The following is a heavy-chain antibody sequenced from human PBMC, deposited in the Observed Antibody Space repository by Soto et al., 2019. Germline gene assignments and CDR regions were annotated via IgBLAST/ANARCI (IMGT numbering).Heavy chain of an antibody. Sequence: LRLSCAASGFTFSSYSRNWIRQAPGKGLEWIGYIYHSGSTYYNPSLKSRVTISVDRSKNQFSLKLSSVTDADTAVYYCARVPDRWGQGTLVTVSS. CDR3: ARVPDR. CDR2: IYHSGST. V-gene: IGHV4-30-2*01. CDR1: GFTFSSYS. D-gene: IGHD2-2*01. J-gene: IGHJ5*02.